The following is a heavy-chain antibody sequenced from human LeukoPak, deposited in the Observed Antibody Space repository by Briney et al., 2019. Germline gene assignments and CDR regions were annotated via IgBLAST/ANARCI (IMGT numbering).Heavy chain of an antibody. CDR1: GYSISSGYY. CDR2: IYHSGST. V-gene: IGHV4-38-2*02. CDR3: ARDPSLLQGDY. Sequence: SETLSLTCTVSGYSISSGYYWGWIRQPPGKGLEWIGSIYHSGSTYYNPSLKSRVTVSVDTSKNQFSLKLSSVTAADTAVYYCARDPSLLQGDYWGQGTLVTVSS. J-gene: IGHJ4*02. D-gene: IGHD2-21*02.